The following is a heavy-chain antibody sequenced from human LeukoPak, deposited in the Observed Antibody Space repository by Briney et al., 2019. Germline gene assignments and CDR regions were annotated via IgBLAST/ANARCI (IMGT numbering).Heavy chain of an antibody. Sequence: GGSLRLSCAASGFTFSSYAMHWVRQAAGKGLEYVSAISSNGGSTYYANSVKGRFTISRDNSKNTLYLQMGSLRSEDTAVYYCAREGYSSGWYGQLYYYYGMDVWGQGTTVTVSS. J-gene: IGHJ6*02. CDR3: AREGYSSGWYGQLYYYYGMDV. V-gene: IGHV3-64*01. CDR2: ISSNGGST. D-gene: IGHD6-19*01. CDR1: GFTFSSYA.